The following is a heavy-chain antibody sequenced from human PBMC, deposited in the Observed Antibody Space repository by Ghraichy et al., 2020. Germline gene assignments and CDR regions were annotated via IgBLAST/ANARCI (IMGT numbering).Heavy chain of an antibody. D-gene: IGHD3-16*01. CDR3: AREYVTTFGDYYYGMDV. Sequence: GGSLRLSCTASGFTFSHYAIHGVRQAPGKGLEWLAFISSDGNNREYADSVKDRFTVSRDRSQNSVYLQMNSLRIDDTAVYYCAREYVTTFGDYYYGMDVWCQGTAVTVSS. CDR2: ISSDGNNR. J-gene: IGHJ6*02. V-gene: IGHV3-30*04. CDR1: GFTFSHYA.